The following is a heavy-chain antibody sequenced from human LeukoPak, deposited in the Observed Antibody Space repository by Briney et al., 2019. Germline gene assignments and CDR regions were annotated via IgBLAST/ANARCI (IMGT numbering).Heavy chain of an antibody. D-gene: IGHD2-2*01. CDR1: GFTFSIYA. Sequence: GGSLRLSCAASGFTFSIYAMSWVRQAPGEGLEWVSAISGSGSSTYYADSVKGRFTIPRDNSKSTLYLQMNSLRAEDTAVYYCAQGGIVPATRVRYFQHWGQGTLVTVSS. J-gene: IGHJ1*01. CDR2: ISGSGSST. CDR3: AQGGIVPATRVRYFQH. V-gene: IGHV3-23*01.